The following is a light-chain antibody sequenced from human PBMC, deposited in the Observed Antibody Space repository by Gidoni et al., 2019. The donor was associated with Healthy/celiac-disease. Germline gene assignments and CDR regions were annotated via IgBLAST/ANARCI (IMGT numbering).Light chain of an antibody. CDR1: QRVSSY. CDR3: QQRSNWPT. CDR2: DAS. V-gene: IGKV3-11*01. Sequence: EIVLTQSPATLSLSPGERATLSCRASQRVSSYLAWYQQKPGQAPRLLIYDASNRAAGIPARFSGSWSGTDFTLTISSLEPEDFAVYYCQQRSNWPTFGQGTKVEIK. J-gene: IGKJ1*01.